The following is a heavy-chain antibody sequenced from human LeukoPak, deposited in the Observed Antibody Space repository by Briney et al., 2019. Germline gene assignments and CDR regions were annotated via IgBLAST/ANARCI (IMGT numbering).Heavy chain of an antibody. CDR2: INHSRST. V-gene: IGHV4-34*01. Sequence: SETLSLTCAVYGGSFSGYYWSWIREPPGKGLEWIGEINHSRSTNYDPSLKSRVTISVDTSKNQFPLKLSSVTAADTAVYYCASRLTIFGVVHLGAFDIWGQGTMVTVSS. CDR3: ASRLTIFGVVHLGAFDI. CDR1: GGSFSGYY. D-gene: IGHD3-3*01. J-gene: IGHJ3*02.